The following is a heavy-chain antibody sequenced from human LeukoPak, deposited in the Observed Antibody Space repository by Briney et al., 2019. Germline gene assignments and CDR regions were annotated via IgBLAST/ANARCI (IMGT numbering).Heavy chain of an antibody. Sequence: GGSLRLSCAASGFTFNNYPMHWVRQAPGKGLEWVAVIGFDGVIKLYTDSVKGRFTISRDDSKNTLYLQMNSLRAEDTAVYYCASIAAAGTGYWGQGTLVTVSS. V-gene: IGHV3-30*07. D-gene: IGHD6-13*01. CDR1: GFTFNNYP. CDR2: IGFDGVIK. CDR3: ASIAAAGTGY. J-gene: IGHJ4*02.